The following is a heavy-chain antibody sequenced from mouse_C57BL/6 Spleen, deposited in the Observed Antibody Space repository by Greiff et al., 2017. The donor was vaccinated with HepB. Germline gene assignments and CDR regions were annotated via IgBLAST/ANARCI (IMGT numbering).Heavy chain of an antibody. Sequence: EVQLQQSGPELVKPGASVKISCKASGYTFTDYYMNWVKQSHGKSLEWIGDINPNNGGTSYNQKFKGKATLTVDKSSSTAYMELRSLTSEDSAVYYCARWVGPHYFDYWGQGTTLTVSS. CDR1: GYTFTDYY. V-gene: IGHV1-26*01. CDR2: INPNNGGT. CDR3: ARWVGPHYFDY. J-gene: IGHJ2*01.